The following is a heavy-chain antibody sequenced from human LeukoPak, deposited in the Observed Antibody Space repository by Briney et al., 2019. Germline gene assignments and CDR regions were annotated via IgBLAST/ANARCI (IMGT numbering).Heavy chain of an antibody. CDR2: ISAYNGNT. D-gene: IGHD6-6*01. V-gene: IGHV1-18*01. CDR3: ARDIVAPRPGYYYYYMDV. Sequence: ASVKVSCKASGYTFTSYGISWVRQAPGQGLEWMGWISAYNGNTNYAQKLQGRVTMTTDTSTSTAYMELRSLRSDDTAVYYCARDIVAPRPGYYYYYMDVWGKGTTVTVSS. J-gene: IGHJ6*03. CDR1: GYTFTSYG.